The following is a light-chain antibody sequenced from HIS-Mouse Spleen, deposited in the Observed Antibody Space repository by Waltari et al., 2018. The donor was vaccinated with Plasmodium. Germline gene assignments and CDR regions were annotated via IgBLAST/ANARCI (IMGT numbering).Light chain of an antibody. Sequence: IQMTQSPSTLSASVGDRVPITCRASQSISSRLAWYQQKPGKAPKLLIYKASSLESGVPSRVSGSGSGTEFTLTISSLQPDDFATYYCQQYNSYSWTFGQGTKVEIK. CDR1: QSISSR. CDR2: KAS. J-gene: IGKJ1*01. CDR3: QQYNSYSWT. V-gene: IGKV1-5*03.